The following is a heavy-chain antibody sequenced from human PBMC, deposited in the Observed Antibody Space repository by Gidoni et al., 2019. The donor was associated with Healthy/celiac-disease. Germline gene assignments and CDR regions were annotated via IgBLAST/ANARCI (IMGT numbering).Heavy chain of an antibody. CDR1: GGSLSRSY. J-gene: IGHJ5*02. Sequence: VQLQESGPGLVKPSETLSLTCTVSGGSLSRSYWSWIRQPPGKGLEWIGYIYYSGRTNYNPSLKSRVTISVDTSKNQFSLKLSSVTAADTAVYYCARGYCSSTSCYGRGWFDPWGQGTLVTVSS. V-gene: IGHV4-59*01. D-gene: IGHD2-2*01. CDR2: IYYSGRT. CDR3: ARGYCSSTSCYGRGWFDP.